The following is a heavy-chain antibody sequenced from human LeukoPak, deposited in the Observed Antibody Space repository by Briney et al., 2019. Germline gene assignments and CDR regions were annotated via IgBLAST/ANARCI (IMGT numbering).Heavy chain of an antibody. Sequence: SETLSLTCAVYGGSFSGYYWSWIRQPPGQGLEWIGEINHSGSTNYNPSLKSRVTISVDTSKNQFSLKLSSVTAADTAVYYCARRTIAAAGWFDPWGQGTLVTVSS. CDR2: INHSGST. CDR1: GGSFSGYY. D-gene: IGHD6-13*01. V-gene: IGHV4-34*01. J-gene: IGHJ5*02. CDR3: ARRTIAAAGWFDP.